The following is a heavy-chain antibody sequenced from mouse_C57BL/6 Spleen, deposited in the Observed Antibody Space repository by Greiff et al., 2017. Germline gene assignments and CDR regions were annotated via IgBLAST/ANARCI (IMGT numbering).Heavy chain of an antibody. V-gene: IGHV5-16*01. CDR1: GFTFSDYY. D-gene: IGHD1-3*01. CDR2: INYDGSST. J-gene: IGHJ2*01. CDR3: ARDKTNYLDY. Sequence: EVQLVESEGGLVQPGSSLTLSCTASGFTFSDYYMAWVRQVPEKGLEWVANINYDGSSTYYLDSLKNRFIISRDNAKNILYLQMSSRKSENTTTYYCARDKTNYLDYWGQGTTLTVSS.